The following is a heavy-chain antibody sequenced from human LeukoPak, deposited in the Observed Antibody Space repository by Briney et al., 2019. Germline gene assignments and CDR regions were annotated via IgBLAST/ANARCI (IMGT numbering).Heavy chain of an antibody. V-gene: IGHV1-3*01. D-gene: IGHD3-10*01. J-gene: IGHJ4*02. CDR1: GYTFTSYA. CDR3: ARVQLWFGEIDY. Sequence: ASVKVSCKASGYTFTSYAMHWARQAPGQRLEWMGWINAGNGNTKYSQKFQGRVTITRDTSASTAYMELSSLRSEDTAVYYCARVQLWFGEIDYWGQGTLVTVSS. CDR2: INAGNGNT.